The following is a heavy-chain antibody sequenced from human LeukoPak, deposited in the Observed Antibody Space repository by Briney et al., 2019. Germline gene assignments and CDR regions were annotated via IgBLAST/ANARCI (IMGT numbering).Heavy chain of an antibody. CDR1: GFTFNSYW. CDR2: IQQDGSET. CDR3: ARVGFGGYNFGMDV. Sequence: GGSLRLSCLASGFTFNSYWMSWVRQAPGKGLEWVASIQQDGSETYYVDSVKGRFTISRDNAKNSLYLQMNSLRAEDTAVHYSARVGFGGYNFGMDVWGQGTTVTVSS. V-gene: IGHV3-7*01. J-gene: IGHJ6*02. D-gene: IGHD3-10*01.